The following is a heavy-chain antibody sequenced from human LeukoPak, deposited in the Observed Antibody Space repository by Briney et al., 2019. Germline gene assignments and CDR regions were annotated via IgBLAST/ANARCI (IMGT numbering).Heavy chain of an antibody. V-gene: IGHV3-48*01. J-gene: IGHJ4*02. D-gene: IGHD6-13*01. CDR1: GFTFSRYS. CDR2: ISDTSRTI. Sequence: GGSLRISCAASGFTFSRYSMNWVRQAPGKGLEWVSYISDTSRTIYYADSVQGRFTISRDNAKNTVYLQMDSLRAEDTAVYYCARGAFKSSSWYEGVDYWGQGTLVTVSS. CDR3: ARGAFKSSSWYEGVDY.